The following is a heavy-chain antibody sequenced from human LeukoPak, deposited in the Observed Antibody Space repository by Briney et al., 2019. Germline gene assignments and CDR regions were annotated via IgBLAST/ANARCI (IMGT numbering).Heavy chain of an antibody. Sequence: GGSLRLSCAASGFSFNDYAMGWVRQAPGKGLEWVSIIIVSSGSTFYADSVKGRFTITRDNSKNTLYLQMKSLRVEDTAVYYCVKGGYDFVEVAYFDFWGQGTLVTVSS. D-gene: IGHD5-12*01. CDR1: GFSFNDYA. J-gene: IGHJ4*02. V-gene: IGHV3-23*01. CDR2: IIVSSGST. CDR3: VKGGYDFVEVAYFDF.